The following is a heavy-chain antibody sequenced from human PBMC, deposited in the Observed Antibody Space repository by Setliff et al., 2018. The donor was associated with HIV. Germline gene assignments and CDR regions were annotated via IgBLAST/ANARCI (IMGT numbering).Heavy chain of an antibody. Sequence: SETLSLTCAVSGGSISSSNWWSWVRQPPGKGLEWIGEIYHSGSTNYNPSLKSRVTISADKSKNQFSLKLSSVTAADTAVYYCARVRIHYYGSGSRYYFDYWGQGTLVTV. CDR2: IYHSGST. CDR3: ARVRIHYYGSGSRYYFDY. V-gene: IGHV4-4*02. CDR1: GGSISSSNW. D-gene: IGHD3-10*01. J-gene: IGHJ4*02.